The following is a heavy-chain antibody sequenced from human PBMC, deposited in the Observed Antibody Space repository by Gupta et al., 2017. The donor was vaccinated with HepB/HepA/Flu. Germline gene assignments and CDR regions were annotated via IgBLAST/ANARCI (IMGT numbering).Heavy chain of an antibody. D-gene: IGHD2-2*01. Sequence: QVQLVQSGDEVKNPGASVKLSCKASGYTFTSYGFTWVRQAPGQGLEWIGWISAYNGKTDYAQKFQGRVTMTTETSTSTAYMELRSLRSDDTAVYYCGRWGPMYYYMDVWGKGTTVSVSS. CDR1: GYTFTSYG. V-gene: IGHV1-18*01. J-gene: IGHJ6*03. CDR3: GRWGPMYYYMDV. CDR2: ISAYNGKT.